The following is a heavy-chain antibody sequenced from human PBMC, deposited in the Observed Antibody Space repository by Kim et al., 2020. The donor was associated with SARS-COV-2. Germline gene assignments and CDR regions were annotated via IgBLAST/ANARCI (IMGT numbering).Heavy chain of an antibody. Sequence: GGSLRLSCAASGFTFSSYAMHWVRQAPGKGLEWVAVISYDGSNKYYADSVKGRFTISRDNSKNTLYLQMNSLRAEDTAVYYCARDKRIHIWSHSYFDYWG. CDR3: ARDKRIHIWSHSYFDY. CDR1: GFTFSSYA. D-gene: IGHD5-18*01. CDR2: ISYDGSNK. J-gene: IGHJ4*01. V-gene: IGHV3-30-3*01.